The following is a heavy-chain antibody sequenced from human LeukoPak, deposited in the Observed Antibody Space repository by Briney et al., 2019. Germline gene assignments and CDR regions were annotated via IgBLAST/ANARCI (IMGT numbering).Heavy chain of an antibody. D-gene: IGHD6-13*01. CDR2: ISSSSSYI. V-gene: IGHV3-21*01. CDR3: ARDESSSYGMDV. Sequence: GGYLRLSCAASGFTFSSYSMNWVRQAPGKGLEWVSSISSSSSYIYYADSVKGRFTISRDNAKNSLYLQMNSLRAEDTAVYYCARDESSSYGMDVWGQGTTVTVSS. J-gene: IGHJ6*02. CDR1: GFTFSSYS.